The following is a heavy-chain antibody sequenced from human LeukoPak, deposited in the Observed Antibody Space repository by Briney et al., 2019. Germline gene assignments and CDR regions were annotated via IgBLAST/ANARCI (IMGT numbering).Heavy chain of an antibody. J-gene: IGHJ4*02. V-gene: IGHV4-59*01. D-gene: IGHD5-18*01. Sequence: PSETLSLTCTVSGGSISSYYWSWIRQPPGKGLEWIGYIYYSGSTNYNPSLKSRVTISVDTSKNQFSLKLSSVTAADTAVYYCARVKDTAMALDYWGQGTLVTVSS. CDR3: ARVKDTAMALDY. CDR2: IYYSGST. CDR1: GGSISSYY.